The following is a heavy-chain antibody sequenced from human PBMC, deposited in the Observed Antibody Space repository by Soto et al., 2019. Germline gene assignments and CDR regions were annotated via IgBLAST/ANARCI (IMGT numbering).Heavy chain of an antibody. CDR2: FIPIFGTI. J-gene: IGHJ4*02. V-gene: IGHV1-69*18. D-gene: IGHD1-26*01. CDR1: GGTLSSFA. CDR3: AVTPRAEVGAVDS. Sequence: QVQLVQSGAEVKKPGSSVRVSCKSSGGTLSSFAINWVRQAPGQGLAWMGIFIPIFGTISYAQDFQGRVTFSADESTSTTSMALSSLTSKDTAIYYSAVTPRAEVGAVDSWGQGALVTISS.